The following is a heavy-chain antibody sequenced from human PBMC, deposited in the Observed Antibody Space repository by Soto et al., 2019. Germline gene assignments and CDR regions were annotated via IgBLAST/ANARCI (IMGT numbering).Heavy chain of an antibody. Sequence: SETLSLTCTVSGGSISNYYWSWIRQPPGKGLEWIGYIYYSGSTNYNPSLKSRVTISVDTSKNQFSLKLSSVTAADTAVYYCARKYSSGWTFDYWGQGTLVTVSS. CDR2: IYYSGST. CDR3: ARKYSSGWTFDY. D-gene: IGHD6-19*01. CDR1: GGSISNYY. V-gene: IGHV4-59*01. J-gene: IGHJ4*02.